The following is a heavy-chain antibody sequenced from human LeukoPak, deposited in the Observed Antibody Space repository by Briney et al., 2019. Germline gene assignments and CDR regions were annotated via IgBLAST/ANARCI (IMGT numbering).Heavy chain of an antibody. V-gene: IGHV3-30*03. J-gene: IGHJ4*02. Sequence: GGSLRLSCAASGFIFSSYGMHWVRQAPGKGLEWVALISYDGSKKYDADSVKGRFTISRDNSKNTLYLQMNSLRAEDTAVYYCARGPNWGNLDFWGQGTLVTVSS. CDR2: ISYDGSKK. D-gene: IGHD7-27*01. CDR3: ARGPNWGNLDF. CDR1: GFIFSSYG.